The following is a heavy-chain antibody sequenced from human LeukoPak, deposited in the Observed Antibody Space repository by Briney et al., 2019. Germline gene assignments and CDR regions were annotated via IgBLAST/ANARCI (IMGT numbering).Heavy chain of an antibody. V-gene: IGHV4-59*08. CDR1: GGSISSYY. D-gene: IGHD3-22*01. J-gene: IGHJ4*02. CDR2: IYYSGST. CDR3: ARHRHYDNSGYYYLDY. Sequence: SETLSLTCTVSGGSISSYYWSWIRQPPGKGLEWIGYIYYSGSTNYNPSLKSRVTISVDTSKNQLSLKLSSVTAADTAVYYCARHRHYDNSGYYYLDYWGQGALVTVSS.